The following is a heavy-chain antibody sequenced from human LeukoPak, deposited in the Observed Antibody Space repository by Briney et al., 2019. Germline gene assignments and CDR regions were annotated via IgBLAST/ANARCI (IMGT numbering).Heavy chain of an antibody. CDR1: GFTFSSFG. Sequence: GGSLRLSCAASGFTFSSFGMHWVRQAPGKGLEWVAVIWYDGSNKYYADSVKGRFTISRDNSKNTLYLQMNSLRAEDTAEYYCARNGASSWYLDYWGQGTLVTVSS. CDR3: ARNGASSWYLDY. V-gene: IGHV3-33*01. CDR2: IWYDGSNK. J-gene: IGHJ4*02. D-gene: IGHD6-13*01.